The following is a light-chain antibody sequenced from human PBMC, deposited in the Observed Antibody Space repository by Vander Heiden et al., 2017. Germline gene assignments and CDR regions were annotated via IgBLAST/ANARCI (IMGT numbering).Light chain of an antibody. CDR2: DDS. J-gene: IGLJ2*01. CDR3: QVWDPRGDRI. Sequence: SNVLTQPPSVSVAPGKTARITCGADNIGSKSVHWYQQKSGQAPVLVVFDDSARPSGIPARFSGSHSGNAATLTISRVEAGDEADYFCQVWDPRGDRIFGGGTKLTVL. CDR1: NIGSKS. V-gene: IGLV3-21*03.